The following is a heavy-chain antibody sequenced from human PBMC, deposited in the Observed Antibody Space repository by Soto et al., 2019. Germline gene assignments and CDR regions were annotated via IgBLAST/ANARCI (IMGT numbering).Heavy chain of an antibody. J-gene: IGHJ4*02. CDR2: ISYDGSNE. CDR1: GFTFSNFG. Sequence: GGSLRLSCGASGFTFSNFGMHWVRQAPGKGLEWVAIISYDGSNEYYADSVKGRFTISRDNSKNTLYLQMNSLRAEDTAVYYCARHGYNYGGGYFDYWGQGTLVTVSS. CDR3: ARHGYNYGGGYFDY. D-gene: IGHD5-18*01. V-gene: IGHV3-30*03.